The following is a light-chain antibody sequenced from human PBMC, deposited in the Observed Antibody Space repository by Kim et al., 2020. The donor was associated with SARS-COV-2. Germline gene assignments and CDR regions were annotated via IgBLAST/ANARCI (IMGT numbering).Light chain of an antibody. J-gene: IGLJ2*01. V-gene: IGLV1-44*01. Sequence: QSVLTQPPSASGTPGQRVTISCSGSSSNIVSNTVNWYQQLPGTAPKLLIYSNDQRPSGVPDRISGSKSGTSASLAISGLQSEDEADYYCAAWDGSLNAVVFGGGTKLTVL. CDR3: AAWDGSLNAVV. CDR1: SSNIVSNT. CDR2: SND.